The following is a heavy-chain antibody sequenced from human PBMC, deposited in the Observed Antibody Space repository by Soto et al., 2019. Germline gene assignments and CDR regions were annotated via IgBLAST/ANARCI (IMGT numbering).Heavy chain of an antibody. J-gene: IGHJ4*02. CDR1: GFTFSSYA. CDR2: ISGSGGST. Sequence: GGSLRLSCAASGFTFSSYAMSWVRQAPGKGLEWVSAISGSGGSTYYADSVKGRFTISRDNSKNTLYLQMNSLRAEDTAVYYCAKDHSSRKQWPLGYWGQGTLVTVSS. D-gene: IGHD3-16*01. V-gene: IGHV3-23*01. CDR3: AKDHSSRKQWPLGY.